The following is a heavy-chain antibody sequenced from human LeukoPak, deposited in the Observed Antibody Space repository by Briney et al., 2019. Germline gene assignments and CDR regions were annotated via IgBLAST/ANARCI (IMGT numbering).Heavy chain of an antibody. Sequence: SETLSLTSTVSGGSIINYYWSWIRQPPGKGLEWIGSIYYSGSTDYNPSLKSRVTISVHTSQNQFSLNLTSVRAADTAVYYCARDGGAKNYYYGMDVWGQGTTVTVSS. D-gene: IGHD3-16*01. CDR1: GGSIINYY. CDR2: IYYSGST. CDR3: ARDGGAKNYYYGMDV. V-gene: IGHV4-59*01. J-gene: IGHJ6*02.